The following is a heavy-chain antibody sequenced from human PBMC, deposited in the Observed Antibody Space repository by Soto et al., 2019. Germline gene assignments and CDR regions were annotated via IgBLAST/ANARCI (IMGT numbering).Heavy chain of an antibody. V-gene: IGHV4-30-2*01. CDR3: ARQDKSGYNWFDP. D-gene: IGHD3-22*01. CDR1: GGSFSSGGYS. CDR2: MYHTGST. Sequence: TLSLTCAVSGGSFSSGGYSWSWIRQPPGKGLEWIGYMYHTGSTFYNPSLKGRVTISLDRSKDQFSLKVNSVTAADTAVYYCARQDKSGYNWFDPWGQGILVTVSS. J-gene: IGHJ5*02.